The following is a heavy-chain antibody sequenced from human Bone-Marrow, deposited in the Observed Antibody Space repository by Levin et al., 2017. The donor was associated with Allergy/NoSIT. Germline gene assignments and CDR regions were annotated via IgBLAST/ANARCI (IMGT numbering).Heavy chain of an antibody. Sequence: QAGGSLRLSCAASGFTFSSYGMHWVRQAPGKGLEWVAVISYDGSNKYYADSVKGRFTISRDNSKNTLYLQMNSLRAEDTAVYYCAKGPRMRGGSANQGYFQHWGQGTLVTVSS. V-gene: IGHV3-30*18. J-gene: IGHJ1*01. D-gene: IGHD3-10*01. CDR3: AKGPRMRGGSANQGYFQH. CDR2: ISYDGSNK. CDR1: GFTFSSYG.